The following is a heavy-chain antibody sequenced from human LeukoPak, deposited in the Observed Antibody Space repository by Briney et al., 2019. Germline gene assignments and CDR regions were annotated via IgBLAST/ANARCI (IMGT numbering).Heavy chain of an antibody. V-gene: IGHV3-23*01. Sequence: GGSLRLSCAASGFTFSSYAMSWVRQAPGKGLEWVSAIGGSGGSTYYADSVKGRFTISRDNSKDTVYLQMNSLRAEDTAVYYCAKVTVTKTYYFDYWGQGTLVTVSS. D-gene: IGHD4-17*01. CDR1: GFTFSSYA. CDR3: AKVTVTKTYYFDY. CDR2: IGGSGGST. J-gene: IGHJ4*02.